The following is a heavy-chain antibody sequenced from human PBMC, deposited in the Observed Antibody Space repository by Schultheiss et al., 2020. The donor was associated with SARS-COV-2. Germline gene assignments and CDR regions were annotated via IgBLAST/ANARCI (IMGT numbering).Heavy chain of an antibody. CDR3: ASTYYYDSSGYYQLDY. D-gene: IGHD3-22*01. J-gene: IGHJ4*02. V-gene: IGHV4-61*01. CDR2: IYYSGST. CDR1: GGSVSSGSYY. Sequence: SETLSLTCTVSGGSVSSGSYYWSWIRQPPGKGLEWIGYIYYSGSTNYNPSLKSRVTISVDTSKNQFSLKLSSVTAADTAVYYCASTYYYDSSGYYQLDYWGQGTLVTVSS.